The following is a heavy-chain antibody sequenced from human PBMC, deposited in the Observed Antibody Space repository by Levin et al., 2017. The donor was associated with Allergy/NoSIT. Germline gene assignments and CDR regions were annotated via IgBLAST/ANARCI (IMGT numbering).Heavy chain of an antibody. J-gene: IGHJ4*02. CDR3: AKDKLSHAPSGIDY. D-gene: IGHD3-10*01. CDR2: VSWDGGSA. V-gene: IGHV3-43D*03. CDR1: GFIFDDYA. Sequence: GESLKISCAASGFIFDDYAMHWVRQAPGKGLEWVSHVSWDGGSAYYADSVKGRFTISRDNSKNSLYLQMHTLRAEDTALYYCAKDKLSHAPSGIDYWGQGTLVTVSS.